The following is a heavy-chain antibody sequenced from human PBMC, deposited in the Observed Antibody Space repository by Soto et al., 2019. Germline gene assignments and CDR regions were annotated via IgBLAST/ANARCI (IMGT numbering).Heavy chain of an antibody. CDR3: ARGGYCSGGSCYNVRLYYYYGMDV. Sequence: ASVKVSCKASGGTFSSYTISWVRQAPGQGLEWMGRIIPILGIANYAQKFQGRVTITADKSTSTAYMELSSLRSEDTAVYYCARGGYCSGGSCYNVRLYYYYGMDVWGQGTTVTVSS. CDR2: IIPILGIA. J-gene: IGHJ6*02. D-gene: IGHD2-15*01. V-gene: IGHV1-69*02. CDR1: GGTFSSYT.